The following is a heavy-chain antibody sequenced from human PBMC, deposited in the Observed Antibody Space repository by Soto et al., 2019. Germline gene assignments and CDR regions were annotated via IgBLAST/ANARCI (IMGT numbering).Heavy chain of an antibody. J-gene: IGHJ4*02. CDR2: IYYSGST. CDR3: ARGYCSGGSCYFNDY. CDR1: GGSVSSHY. Sequence: PSETLSLTCTVSGGSVSSHYWSWIRQPPGKGLEWIGYIYYSGSTYYNPSLKSRVTISVDTSKNQFSLKLSSVTAADTAVYYCARGYCSGGSCYFNDYWGQGTLVTVSS. D-gene: IGHD2-15*01. V-gene: IGHV4-59*08.